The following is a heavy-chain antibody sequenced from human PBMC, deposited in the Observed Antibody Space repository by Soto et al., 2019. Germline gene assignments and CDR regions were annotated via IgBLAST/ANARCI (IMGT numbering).Heavy chain of an antibody. CDR3: ARDSPSGSTFSGYDAIDS. Sequence: QVQLVQSGAEVKKPGSSVKVSCKASGGTFSTSTFTWVRQAPGQGLEWMGRTIPLLNVADYAQHFQGRLTITAYKSTSTTYMELTSLTSTDTAVYYCARDSPSGSTFSGYDAIDSWWQGTLGTVSS. J-gene: IGHJ4*02. CDR2: TIPLLNVA. CDR1: GGTFSTST. V-gene: IGHV1-69*08. D-gene: IGHD5-12*01.